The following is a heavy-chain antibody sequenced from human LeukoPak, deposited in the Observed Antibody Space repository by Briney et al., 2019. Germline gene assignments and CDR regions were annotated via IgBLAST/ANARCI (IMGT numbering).Heavy chain of an antibody. CDR2: INPSGGST. Sequence: ASVKVSCKASGYTFTSYYMHWVRQAPGQGLEWMGIINPSGGSTSYAQKFQGRVTMTRDTSTSTVCMELSSLRSEDTAVYYCARGPLYYYDSSGSDDAFDIWGQGTMVTVSS. D-gene: IGHD3-22*01. V-gene: IGHV1-46*01. CDR3: ARGPLYYYDSSGSDDAFDI. J-gene: IGHJ3*02. CDR1: GYTFTSYY.